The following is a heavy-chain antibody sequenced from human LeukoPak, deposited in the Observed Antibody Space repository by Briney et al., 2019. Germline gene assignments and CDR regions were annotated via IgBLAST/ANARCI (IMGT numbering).Heavy chain of an antibody. D-gene: IGHD3-10*01. V-gene: IGHV4-61*02. CDR2: IYTSGST. CDR3: ARDGFGELSGAFDY. J-gene: IGHJ4*02. Sequence: PSQTLSLTCTVSGGSISSGSYYWSWIRQPAGKGLEWIGRIYTSGSTNYNPSLKSRVTISVDTSKNRFSLKLSSVTAADTAVYYCARDGFGELSGAFDYWGQGTLVTVSS. CDR1: GGSISSGSYY.